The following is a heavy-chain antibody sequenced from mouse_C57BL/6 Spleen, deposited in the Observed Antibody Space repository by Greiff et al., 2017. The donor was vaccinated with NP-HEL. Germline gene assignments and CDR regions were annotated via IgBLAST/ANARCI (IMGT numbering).Heavy chain of an antibody. D-gene: IGHD2-1*01. Sequence: VQLQQSGPELVKPGASVKISCKASGYAFSSSWMNWVKQRPGKGLEWIGRIYPGDGDTNYNGKFKGKATLTADKSSSTAYMQLSSLTSEDSAVYFWASLYYGNYEGFAYWGQGTLVTVSA. J-gene: IGHJ3*01. CDR1: GYAFSSSW. CDR2: IYPGDGDT. V-gene: IGHV1-82*01. CDR3: ASLYYGNYEGFAY.